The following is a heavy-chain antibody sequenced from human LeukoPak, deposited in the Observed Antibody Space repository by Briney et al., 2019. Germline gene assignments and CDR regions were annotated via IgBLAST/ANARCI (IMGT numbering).Heavy chain of an antibody. CDR1: AGSISSNY. Sequence: PSETMSLTCTVSAGSISSNYWGWIRQLHGRGLGWIGYMYNSGSTNDNPPLTSRVSISAGMYKTPFSLKLSSVTAADTAVYYCARAMARGNYHALDIWGQGSTVTASS. V-gene: IGHV4-59*01. D-gene: IGHD3-10*01. CDR2: MYNSGST. CDR3: ARAMARGNYHALDI. J-gene: IGHJ6*02.